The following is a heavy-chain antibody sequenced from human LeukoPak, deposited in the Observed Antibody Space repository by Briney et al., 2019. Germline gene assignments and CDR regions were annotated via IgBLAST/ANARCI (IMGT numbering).Heavy chain of an antibody. D-gene: IGHD6-19*01. CDR2: INYTGKT. J-gene: IGHJ4*02. CDR3: AKDHGVAVAGHDY. Sequence: SETLSLTCTVSGGSISGSYYYWGWIRQPPGKGLEWIGSINYTGKTYYNPSLKSRVTTSVDTSKNHFSLKLISVTAADTAVYYCAKDHGVAVAGHDYWGQGTLVTVSS. V-gene: IGHV4-39*02. CDR1: GGSISGSYYY.